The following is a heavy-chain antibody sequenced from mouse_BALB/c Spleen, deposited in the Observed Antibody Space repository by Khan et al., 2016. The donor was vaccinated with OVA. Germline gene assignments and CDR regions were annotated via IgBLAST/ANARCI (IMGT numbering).Heavy chain of an antibody. CDR3: ARPPYFSYTLDY. CDR1: GYTFTNYG. D-gene: IGHD2-10*01. J-gene: IGHJ4*01. V-gene: IGHV9-3-1*01. Sequence: QVRLQQSGPELKKPGETVKISCKASGYTFTNYGMNWVKQSPGKALKWMGWINTYTGEPTYADDFKGRFAFSLETSATTAYLQINNLKNEDTATYFCARPPYFSYTLDYWGQGTSGTVSS. CDR2: INTYTGEP.